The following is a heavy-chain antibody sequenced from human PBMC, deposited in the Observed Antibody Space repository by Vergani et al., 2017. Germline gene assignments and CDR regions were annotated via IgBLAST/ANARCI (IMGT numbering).Heavy chain of an antibody. CDR3: AKAGSVTSGSLQYNFYMDV. Sequence: EVQLMESGGGLVQPGGSLRLSCAASGFTFSSYSMNWVRQAPGKGLEWVSYISSSSSTIYYADSVKGRFTISRDNSKNTLDLQMNSLRTQDTAVYYCAKAGSVTSGSLQYNFYMDVWGKGTTVTVS. J-gene: IGHJ6*03. V-gene: IGHV3-48*01. CDR1: GFTFSSYS. D-gene: IGHD3-10*01. CDR2: ISSSSSTI.